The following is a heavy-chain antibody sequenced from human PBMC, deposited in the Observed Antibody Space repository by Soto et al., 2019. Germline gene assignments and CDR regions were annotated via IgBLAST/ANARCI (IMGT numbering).Heavy chain of an antibody. CDR3: ARTGSYYDILTGYGHRHYYYMDV. Sequence: SETLSLTCTVSGGSISSYYWSWIRQPPGKGLEWIGYIYYSGSTNYNPSLKSRVTISVDTSKNQFSLKLSSVTAADTAVYYCARTGSYYDILTGYGHRHYYYMDVWGKGTTVTVSS. CDR2: IYYSGST. J-gene: IGHJ6*03. D-gene: IGHD3-9*01. CDR1: GGSISSYY. V-gene: IGHV4-59*01.